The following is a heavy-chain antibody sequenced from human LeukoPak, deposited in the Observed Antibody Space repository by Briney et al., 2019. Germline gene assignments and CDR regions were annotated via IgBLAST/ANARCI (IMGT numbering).Heavy chain of an antibody. D-gene: IGHD2-2*01. V-gene: IGHV4-4*07. J-gene: IGHJ4*02. Sequence: SETLSLTCTVSGVSISSYYCSWLRQPAGKGLEWIGRIYAEGSTNYNPSLKSRVTISVDTSKNQFSLKLTSVTAADTAVYYCVIMPGYWGQGTLVTVSS. CDR1: GVSISSYY. CDR3: VIMPGY. CDR2: IYAEGST.